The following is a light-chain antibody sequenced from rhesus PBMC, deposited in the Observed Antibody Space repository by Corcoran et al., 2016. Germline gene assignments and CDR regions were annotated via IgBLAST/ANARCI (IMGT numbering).Light chain of an antibody. Sequence: DIQMTQSPSALSASVGDRVTFSCRASQNIYSDLAWYQQKPGKAPKLLIYATSSLQPGIPSRFSGNGSGTDFTLTLRSRQPEDSAAYYCQHYYDNPYSFGPGTKVEIK. CDR1: QNIYSD. V-gene: IGKV1S12*01. CDR2: ATS. CDR3: QHYYDNPYS. J-gene: IGKJ2*01.